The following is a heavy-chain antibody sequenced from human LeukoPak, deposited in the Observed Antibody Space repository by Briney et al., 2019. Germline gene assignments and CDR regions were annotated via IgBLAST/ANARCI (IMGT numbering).Heavy chain of an antibody. Sequence: GGSLRLSCAASGFTFSSYGMHWVRQAPGKGLEWVAVISYDGSNKYYADSVKGRFTISTDNSKNTLYLQMNSLRAEDTAVYYCAKDRARRITMVRGVGLGYWGQGTLVTVSS. V-gene: IGHV3-30*18. D-gene: IGHD3-10*01. CDR1: GFTFSSYG. J-gene: IGHJ4*02. CDR3: AKDRARRITMVRGVGLGY. CDR2: ISYDGSNK.